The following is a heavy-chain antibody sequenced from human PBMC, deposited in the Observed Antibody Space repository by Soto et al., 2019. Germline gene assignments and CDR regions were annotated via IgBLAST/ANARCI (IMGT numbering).Heavy chain of an antibody. D-gene: IGHD6-19*01. CDR1: GYTFTSYA. CDR3: GRELVKQWLAGYYYYGMDV. J-gene: IGHJ6*02. CDR2: INAGNGNT. Sequence: QVQLVQSGAEVKKPGASVKVSCKASGYTFTSYAMHWVRQAPGQRLEWMGWINAGNGNTKYSQKFQGRVTITRDTSASTAYMELSSLSSEDTALYYCGRELVKQWLAGYYYYGMDVWGQGTTVTVSS. V-gene: IGHV1-3*01.